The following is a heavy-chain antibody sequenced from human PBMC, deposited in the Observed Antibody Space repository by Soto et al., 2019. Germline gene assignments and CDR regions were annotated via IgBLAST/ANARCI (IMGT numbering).Heavy chain of an antibody. D-gene: IGHD6-19*01. V-gene: IGHV4-39*01. CDR3: ERTQVGHSRGSELDP. Sequence: KPSETMSLTCTVSGGSISHNNPYWGWIRQPPGKGLEWIGNIFYGGSTYYNPSLKSRLTLSIDASKNQFSLQLSSVTAADTAVYYCERTQVGHSRGSELDPWGQGTLVTVYS. J-gene: IGHJ5*02. CDR2: IFYGGST. CDR1: GGSISHNNPY.